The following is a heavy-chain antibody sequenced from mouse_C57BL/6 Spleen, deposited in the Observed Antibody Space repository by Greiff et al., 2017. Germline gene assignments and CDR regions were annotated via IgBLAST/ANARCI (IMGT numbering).Heavy chain of an antibody. CDR1: GFNIKDYY. V-gene: IGHV14-2*01. J-gene: IGHJ4*01. Sequence: EVKLQQSGAELVKPGASVKLSCTASGFNIKDYYMHWVKQRTEQGLEWIGRIEPEDGENKYAPKFQGKATITADTSSNSTYLQLSSLTSEDTAVYYCARYEIYEYDCGYAMDYWGQGTSVTVSS. D-gene: IGHD2-4*01. CDR2: IEPEDGEN. CDR3: ARYEIYEYDCGYAMDY.